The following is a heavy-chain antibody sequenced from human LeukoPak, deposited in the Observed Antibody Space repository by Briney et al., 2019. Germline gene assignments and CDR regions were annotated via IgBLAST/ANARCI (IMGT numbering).Heavy chain of an antibody. CDR3: AKEMSGSLHDILTFDY. CDR2: ISGSGDST. CDR1: GXTFSNYA. V-gene: IGHV3-23*01. Sequence: PGGSLRLSCAASGXTFSNYAMTWVRQAPGKGLQWVSVISGSGDSTYYADSVKGRFTISRDNAKNTLYLQMNSLRAKDTAVYYCAKEMSGSLHDILTFDYWGQGTLVTVSS. J-gene: IGHJ4*02. D-gene: IGHD3-9*01.